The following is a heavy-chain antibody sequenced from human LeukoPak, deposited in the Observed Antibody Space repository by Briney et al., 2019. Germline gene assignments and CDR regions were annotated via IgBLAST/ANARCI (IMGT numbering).Heavy chain of an antibody. CDR1: GYTFTGYY. V-gene: IGHV1-2*02. CDR2: INPNSGGT. CDR3: ARDGTEFDY. Sequence: ASVKVSCKASGYTFTGYYMHWVRQAPGQGLEWMGWINPNSGGTNYVQKFQGRVTMTRDTSTSTVYMELSSLRSEDTAVYYCARDGTEFDYWGQGTLVTVSS. J-gene: IGHJ4*02.